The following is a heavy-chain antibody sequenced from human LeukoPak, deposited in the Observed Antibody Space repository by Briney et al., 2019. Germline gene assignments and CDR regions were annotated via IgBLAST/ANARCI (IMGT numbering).Heavy chain of an antibody. Sequence: SETLSLTCTVSGGSISSYYWTWIRQPPGKGLEWIGYIYYSGSTEYNPSLKSRVTMSVDTSKNRFSLKLSSVTAADTAVYYCARHRGYCSSTSCSYNWFDPWGQGTLVTVSS. CDR1: GGSISSYY. V-gene: IGHV4-59*08. D-gene: IGHD2-2*03. J-gene: IGHJ5*02. CDR3: ARHRGYCSSTSCSYNWFDP. CDR2: IYYSGST.